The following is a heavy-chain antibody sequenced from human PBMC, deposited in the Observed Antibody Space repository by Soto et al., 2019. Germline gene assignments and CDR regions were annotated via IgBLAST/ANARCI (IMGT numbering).Heavy chain of an antibody. J-gene: IGHJ3*01. D-gene: IGHD2-2*01. CDR3: ARESTYQMFGDDALDF. V-gene: IGHV4-4*07. CDR2: IYSSGKT. CDR1: GGSLNNYN. Sequence: SETLSLTCTVSGGSLNNYNWNWIRQSAGTGLEWIGRIYSSGKTYYNPSLKSRVTLSLDMLNNQISLKVTSVTAADTAMYYCARESTYQMFGDDALDFWGRGTMVTVSS.